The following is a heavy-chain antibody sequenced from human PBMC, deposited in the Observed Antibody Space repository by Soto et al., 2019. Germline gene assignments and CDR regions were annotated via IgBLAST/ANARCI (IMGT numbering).Heavy chain of an antibody. Sequence: ASETLALTCTVSGGSISSCCYYWSWIRQHPGKGLEWIGYIYYSGSTYYNPSLKSRVTISVDTSKNQFSLKLSSVTAADTAVYYCARRLITGNHFDYWGQGTLVTVSS. J-gene: IGHJ4*02. CDR1: GGSISSCCYY. V-gene: IGHV4-31*03. D-gene: IGHD1-20*01. CDR3: ARRLITGNHFDY. CDR2: IYYSGST.